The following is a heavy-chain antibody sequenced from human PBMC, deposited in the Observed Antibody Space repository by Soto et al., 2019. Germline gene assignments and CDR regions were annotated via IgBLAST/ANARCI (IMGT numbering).Heavy chain of an antibody. Sequence: QVQLVQSGAEVKKPGASVKVSCKASGYTFTSYGISWVRQAPGQGLEWMGWIRAYNCNTNYAQKLQGRVTMTTDTTASTAYMDLRSLRTEVPAVYYCARDLTSMDVWGQGTTVTVS. V-gene: IGHV1-18*01. CDR3: ARDLTSMDV. CDR2: IRAYNCNT. CDR1: GYTFTSYG. J-gene: IGHJ6*02.